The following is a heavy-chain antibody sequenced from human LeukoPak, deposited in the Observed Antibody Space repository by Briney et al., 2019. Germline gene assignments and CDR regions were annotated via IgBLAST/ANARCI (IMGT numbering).Heavy chain of an antibody. D-gene: IGHD3-22*01. CDR1: GFTFSSYV. Sequence: GGSLRLSCAASGFTFSSYVMHWVRQAPGKGLEWVAVISYDGNNKYYADSVKGRFTISRDNSKNTLYLQMNSLRAEDTAVYYCARGSYYYDSSGYYLDYWGQGTLVTVSS. CDR3: ARGSYYYDSSGYYLDY. V-gene: IGHV3-30-3*01. CDR2: ISYDGNNK. J-gene: IGHJ4*02.